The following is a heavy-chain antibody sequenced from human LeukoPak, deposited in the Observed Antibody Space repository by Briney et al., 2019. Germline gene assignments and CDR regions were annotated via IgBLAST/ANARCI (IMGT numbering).Heavy chain of an antibody. V-gene: IGHV1-69*04. CDR3: ALRYCSVGSCYSGAWFDP. J-gene: IGHJ5*02. D-gene: IGHD2-15*01. Sequence: ASVKVSCKASGGTFSSYAISWVRHAPRQGLEWMGRIIPIFVIANYAQKFQGRVTITADKSTSTAYMELSSLRSEDTAVYYCALRYCSVGSCYSGAWFDPWGQGTLVTVSS. CDR2: IIPIFVIA. CDR1: GGTFSSYA.